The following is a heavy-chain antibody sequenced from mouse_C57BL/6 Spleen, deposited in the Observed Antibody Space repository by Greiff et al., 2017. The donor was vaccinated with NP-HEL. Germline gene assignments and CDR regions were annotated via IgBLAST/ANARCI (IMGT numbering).Heavy chain of an antibody. CDR1: GFTFSSYA. V-gene: IGHV5-4*01. CDR2: ISDGGSYT. Sequence: EVQLVESGGGLVKPGGSLKLSCAASGFTFSSYAMSWVRQTPEKRLEWVATISDGGSYTYYPDNVKGRFTISRDNAKNKLYLQMSHLKSEDTAMYYCAREGIYYSNPYWYFDVWGTGTTVTVSS. CDR3: AREGIYYSNPYWYFDV. J-gene: IGHJ1*03. D-gene: IGHD2-5*01.